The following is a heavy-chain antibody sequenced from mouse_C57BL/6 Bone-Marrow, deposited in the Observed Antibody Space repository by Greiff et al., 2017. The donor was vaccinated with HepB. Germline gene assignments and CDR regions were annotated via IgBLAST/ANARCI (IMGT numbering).Heavy chain of an antibody. CDR3: AGQTAQATWNYAMDY. CDR1: GYTFTSYD. D-gene: IGHD3-2*02. CDR2: IYPRDGST. Sequence: QVQLQHSGPELVKPGASVKLSCKASGYTFTSYDINWVKQRPGQGLEWIGWIYPRDGSTKYNEKFKGKATLTVDTSSSTAYMELHSLTSEDSAVYFCAGQTAQATWNYAMDYWGQGTSVTVSS. V-gene: IGHV1-85*01. J-gene: IGHJ4*01.